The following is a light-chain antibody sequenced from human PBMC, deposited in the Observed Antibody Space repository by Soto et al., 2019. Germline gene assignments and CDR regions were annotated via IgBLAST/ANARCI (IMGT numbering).Light chain of an antibody. CDR3: HSYTSSNRPV. CDR2: EVS. J-gene: IGLJ3*02. Sequence: QSALTQPASVSGSPGQSITISCTGTSSDVGGYNYVSWYQQHPGKAPKVMIYEVSNRPSGVSNRFSGSKSGNTASLTISGLQAEDEADYYCHSYTSSNRPVFGGGTKLTVL. CDR1: SSDVGGYNY. V-gene: IGLV2-14*01.